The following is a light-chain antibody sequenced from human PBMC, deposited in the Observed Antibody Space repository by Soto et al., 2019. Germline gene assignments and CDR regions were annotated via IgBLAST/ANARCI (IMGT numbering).Light chain of an antibody. CDR3: QQYGST. CDR1: QNLASKY. V-gene: IGKV3-20*01. CDR2: GAS. J-gene: IGKJ5*01. Sequence: EDALTQSPGTLSLSPGERATLSCRAGQNLASKYLTWYQQKAGQAPRLLIYGASSRATGIPDRFSGSGSGTDFTLTISRLEPEDFAVYYCQQYGSTFGQGTRLEIK.